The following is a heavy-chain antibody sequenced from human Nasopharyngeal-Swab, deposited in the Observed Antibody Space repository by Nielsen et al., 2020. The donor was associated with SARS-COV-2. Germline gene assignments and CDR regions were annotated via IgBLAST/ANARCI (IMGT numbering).Heavy chain of an antibody. CDR2: ISYTSSTI. CDR3: ARDGTTAHDYYYYMDV. J-gene: IGHJ6*03. V-gene: IGHV3-48*04. Sequence: GGSLRLSCVASGVTLSAYTMNWVRQAPGKGLEWLSYISYTSSTIYYADSVKGRFTISRDNAKNSLYLQMNSLRAEDTAVYYCARDGTTAHDYYYYMDVWGKGTTVTVSS. CDR1: GVTLSAYT. D-gene: IGHD4-17*01.